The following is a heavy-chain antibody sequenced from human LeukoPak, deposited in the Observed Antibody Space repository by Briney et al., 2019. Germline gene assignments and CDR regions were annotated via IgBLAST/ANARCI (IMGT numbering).Heavy chain of an antibody. Sequence: SQTLSLTCAISGDSVSSNSAAWNWIRQSPSRGLEWLGRTYYRSKWYNDNAVSVKSRITINPDTSKNQFSLQLNSVTPEDTAVYYCARNCGGDCYEGHYYYGMDVWGQGTTVTVSS. J-gene: IGHJ6*02. CDR1: GDSVSSNSAA. V-gene: IGHV6-1*01. CDR2: TYYRSKWYN. D-gene: IGHD2-21*02. CDR3: ARNCGGDCYEGHYYYGMDV.